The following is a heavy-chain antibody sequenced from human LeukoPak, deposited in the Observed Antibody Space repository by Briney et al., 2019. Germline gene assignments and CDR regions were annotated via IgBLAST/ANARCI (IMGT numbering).Heavy chain of an antibody. Sequence: GGSLRLSCAASGFTFSSHWMHWVRQAPGKGLVWVSRINSDGSSTIYADSVKRRFTISRDDAKNTLYLQMNSLRAEDTAVYYCARKIAAAVSSGDYWGQGTLVTVSS. V-gene: IGHV3-74*01. D-gene: IGHD6-13*01. J-gene: IGHJ4*02. CDR2: INSDGSST. CDR1: GFTFSSHW. CDR3: ARKIAAAVSSGDY.